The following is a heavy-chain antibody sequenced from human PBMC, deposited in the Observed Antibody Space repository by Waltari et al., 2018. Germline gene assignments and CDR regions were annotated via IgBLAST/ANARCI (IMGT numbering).Heavy chain of an antibody. CDR2: MNPTSGNT. CDR3: ARALWFGEVDAFDI. J-gene: IGHJ3*02. D-gene: IGHD3-10*01. V-gene: IGHV1-8*03. Sequence: QVQLVQSGAEVKKPGASVKVSCKASGYTFTSYAINWVRQATGQGLEWMGWMNPTSGNTGYAQKFQGRVTITRNTSISTAYMELSSLRSEDTAVYYCARALWFGEVDAFDIWGQGTMVTVSS. CDR1: GYTFTSYA.